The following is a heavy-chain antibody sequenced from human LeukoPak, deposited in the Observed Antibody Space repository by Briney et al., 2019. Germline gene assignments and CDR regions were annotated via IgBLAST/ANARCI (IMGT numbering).Heavy chain of an antibody. CDR1: GGSISSYY. Sequence: SETLSLTCTVSGGSISSYYWSWIRQPPGKGLEWIGYIYYSGSTNYNPSLKSRVTISVDTSKNQFSLKLSSVTAADTAVYYCARGTGVLRFLEWSTAKYYFDYWGQGTLVTVSS. V-gene: IGHV4-59*12. D-gene: IGHD3-3*01. CDR2: IYYSGST. CDR3: ARGTGVLRFLEWSTAKYYFDY. J-gene: IGHJ4*02.